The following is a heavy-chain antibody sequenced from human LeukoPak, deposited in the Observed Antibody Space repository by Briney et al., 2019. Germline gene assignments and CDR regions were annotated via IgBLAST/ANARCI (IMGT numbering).Heavy chain of an antibody. CDR2: INRKVDAGTI. D-gene: IGHD2-2*01. J-gene: IGHJ4*02. Sequence: GGSLRLSCAASGVTLSDAWMNWVRQAPGKGLEWVGRINRKVDAGTIDYAAPVKGRFIISSDDSKCTLHLQMSSLKTEDTAVYCCLMTYCSSASCPTNWGQGTLVTVSS. CDR1: GVTLSDAW. CDR3: LMTYCSSASCPTN. V-gene: IGHV3-15*07.